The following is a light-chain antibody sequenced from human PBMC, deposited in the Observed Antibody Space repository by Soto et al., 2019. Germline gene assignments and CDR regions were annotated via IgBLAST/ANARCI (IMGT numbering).Light chain of an antibody. CDR2: GAL. Sequence: EMVLTQSPGTLSLSPGERATLSCRASQSVSSSALAWYQQKPGQAPRLLIYGALSRSTAIPHRFSGSGAGTYFSITIRRHEAEEFAVFYCKTYRTFGLGTKVEIK. J-gene: IGKJ1*01. V-gene: IGKV3-20*01. CDR1: QSVSSSA. CDR3: KTYRT.